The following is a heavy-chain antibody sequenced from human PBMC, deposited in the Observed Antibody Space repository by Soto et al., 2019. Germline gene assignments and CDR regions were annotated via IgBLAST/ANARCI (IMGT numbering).Heavy chain of an antibody. CDR1: GVSISSHDW. CDR2: SHQSGNT. J-gene: IGHJ4*02. Sequence: QVQLQESGPGLVKPSGTLSLTCAVSGVSISSHDWWTWVRQPPGEGLERIGESHQSGNTISNSSLASRVTISVDKPKHPSSLNLSSVTVADTAVYYCATRDTSRFYWGQGTLVTVSS. D-gene: IGHD6-13*01. CDR3: ATRDTSRFY. V-gene: IGHV4-4*02.